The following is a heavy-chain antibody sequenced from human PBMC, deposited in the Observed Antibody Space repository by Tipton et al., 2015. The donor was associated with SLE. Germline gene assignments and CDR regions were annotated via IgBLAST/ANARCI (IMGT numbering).Heavy chain of an antibody. J-gene: IGHJ4*02. V-gene: IGHV4-30-2*01. CDR2: IYHSGST. Sequence: TLSLTCAVSGGSISSDGYSWSWIRQPPGKGLEWIGYIYHSGSTYYNPSLKSRVTISVDTSKNQFSLRLSSVTAADTAVYYCAREGADDCLDYWGQGTLVTVSS. D-gene: IGHD2-21*02. CDR1: GGSISSDGYS. CDR3: AREGADDCLDY.